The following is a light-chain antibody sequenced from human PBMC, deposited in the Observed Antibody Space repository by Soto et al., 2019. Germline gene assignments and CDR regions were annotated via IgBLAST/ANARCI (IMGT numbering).Light chain of an antibody. CDR1: QGISSY. V-gene: IGKV1-9*01. CDR2: TAS. CDR3: QQRHSYPIT. J-gene: IGKJ5*01. Sequence: DIQLTQSPSFLSASVGDRVTVTCRASQGISSYLAWYQQKPGRAPKLLIHTASTLQSGVPSRFSGSGYGTEFTLTISSLQPEDFATYYCQQRHSYPITFGQGTRLEIK.